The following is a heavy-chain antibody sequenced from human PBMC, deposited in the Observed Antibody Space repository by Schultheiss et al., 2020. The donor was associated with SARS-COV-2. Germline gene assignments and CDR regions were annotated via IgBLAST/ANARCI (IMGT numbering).Heavy chain of an antibody. CDR3: ASDVGGLIDFDH. V-gene: IGHV3-33*01. Sequence: GGSLRLSCAASGFTFSSYGMHWVRQAPGKGLEWVAVIWYDGSHKYYPDSVRGRFTTSRDDATNSLYLHMTSLTVEDTALYYCASDVGGLIDFDHWGQGTLVTVSS. CDR1: GFTFSSYG. J-gene: IGHJ5*02. D-gene: IGHD3-16*02. CDR2: IWYDGSHK.